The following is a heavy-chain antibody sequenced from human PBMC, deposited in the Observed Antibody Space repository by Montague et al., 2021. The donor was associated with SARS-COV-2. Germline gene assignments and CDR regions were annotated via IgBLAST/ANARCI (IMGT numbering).Heavy chain of an antibody. CDR3: AKGFTYYFASGGYPNYFDP. J-gene: IGHJ5*02. V-gene: IGHV3-23*01. CDR2: ISSTGGST. CDR1: GFTFSSYA. D-gene: IGHD3-10*01. Sequence: YLRLSCAASGFTFSSYAMIWVRQAPGKGLEWVSTISSTGGSTYYADSVKGRFIISRDNSRNTVYMQMNNLRAEDTAVYYCAKGFTYYFASGGYPNYFDPWGRGTLVSVSS.